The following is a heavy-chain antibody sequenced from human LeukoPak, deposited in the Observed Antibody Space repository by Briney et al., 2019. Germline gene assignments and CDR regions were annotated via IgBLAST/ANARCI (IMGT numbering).Heavy chain of an antibody. V-gene: IGHV3-23*01. D-gene: IGHD3-16*02. CDR2: ISGSGGST. CDR1: GFTFSDYY. Sequence: PGGSLRLSCAASGFTFSDYYMSWIRQAPGKGLEWVSAISGSGGSTYYADSVKGRFTISRDNSKNTLYLQMNSLRAEDTAVYYCAKPPIVSPLGWFDPWGLGTLVTVSS. CDR3: AKPPIVSPLGWFDP. J-gene: IGHJ5*02.